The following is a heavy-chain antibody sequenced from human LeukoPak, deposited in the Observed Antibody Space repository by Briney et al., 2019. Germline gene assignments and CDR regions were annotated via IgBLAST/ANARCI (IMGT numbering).Heavy chain of an antibody. D-gene: IGHD6-13*01. J-gene: IGHJ2*01. V-gene: IGHV3-23*01. CDR2: ISGSGGST. CDR1: GFTFSSYD. CDR3: ARIGAAGNYWYFDL. Sequence: LRLSCXASGFTFSSYDMSWVRQAPGRGLEWVSVISGSGGSTYYADSGKGRFTISRDNSKKTLYLQMNSLRVEDTARYYCARIGAAGNYWYFDLWGRGTLVTVSS.